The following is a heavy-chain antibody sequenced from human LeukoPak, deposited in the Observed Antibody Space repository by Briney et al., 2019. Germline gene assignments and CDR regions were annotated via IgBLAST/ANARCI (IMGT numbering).Heavy chain of an antibody. J-gene: IGHJ6*02. Sequence: ASVKVSCKVSGYTLTELSMHWVRQVPGKGLEWMGGFDPEDGETIYAQKFQGRVTMTEDTSTDTAYMELSGLRSEDTAVYYCATETPYSSSWYNRWGYYYYGMDVWGQGTTVTVSS. CDR3: ATETPYSSSWYNRWGYYYYGMDV. CDR2: FDPEDGET. CDR1: GYTLTELS. D-gene: IGHD6-13*01. V-gene: IGHV1-24*01.